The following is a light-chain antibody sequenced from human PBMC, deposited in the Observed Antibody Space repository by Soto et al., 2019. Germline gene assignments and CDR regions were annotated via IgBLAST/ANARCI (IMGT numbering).Light chain of an antibody. CDR2: GAS. CDR3: QQYGSSPGT. Sequence: EIVLTQSPVTLSLSPLERAALSCRASQSVSSSYLAWYQQKPGQAPRLLIYGASSRATGIPDRFSGSGSGTDFTLTISRLEPEDFAVYYCQQYGSSPGTFGQGTKV. V-gene: IGKV3-20*01. J-gene: IGKJ1*01. CDR1: QSVSSSY.